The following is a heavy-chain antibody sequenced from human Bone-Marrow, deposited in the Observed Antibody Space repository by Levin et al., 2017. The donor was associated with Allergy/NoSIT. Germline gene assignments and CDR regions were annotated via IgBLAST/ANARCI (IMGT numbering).Heavy chain of an antibody. CDR2: ISGSGGST. CDR1: GFTFSSYA. CDR3: AKGGDDSSSSATGDYYYYGMDV. Sequence: GGSLRLSCAASGFTFSSYAMSWVRQAPGKGLEWVSAISGSGGSTYYADSVKGRFTISRDNSKNTLYLQMNSLRAEDTAVYYCAKGGDDSSSSATGDYYYYGMDVWGQGTTVTVSS. J-gene: IGHJ6*02. V-gene: IGHV3-23*01. D-gene: IGHD6-6*01.